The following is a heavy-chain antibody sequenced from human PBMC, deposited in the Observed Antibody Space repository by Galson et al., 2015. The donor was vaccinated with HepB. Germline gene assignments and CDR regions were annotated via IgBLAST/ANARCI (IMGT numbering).Heavy chain of an antibody. J-gene: IGHJ6*02. Sequence: LTCVVSGGSISSGGYSWSWIRQPPGKGLEWIGYMYHDGSTYYNPSLKSRVTISVDRSKNQFSLKLNSVTAADTAVYYCARVGYYYYDMDVWGQGTTVTVSS. CDR2: MYHDGST. V-gene: IGHV4-30-2*01. CDR3: ARVGYYYYDMDV. CDR1: GGSISSGGYS.